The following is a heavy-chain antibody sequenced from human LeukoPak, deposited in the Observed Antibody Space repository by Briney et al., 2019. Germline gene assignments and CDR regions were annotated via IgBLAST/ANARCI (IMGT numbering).Heavy chain of an antibody. Sequence: GGSLRLSCAASGFTFSSYWMHWVRQAPGKWLVWVSRINSDGSSTSYADSVKGRFTISRDNAKNTLYLQMNSLRAEDTAVYYCAGRNKGGAFDIWGQGTMVTVSS. CDR1: GFTFSSYW. V-gene: IGHV3-74*01. CDR2: INSDGSST. J-gene: IGHJ3*02. D-gene: IGHD2/OR15-2a*01. CDR3: AGRNKGGAFDI.